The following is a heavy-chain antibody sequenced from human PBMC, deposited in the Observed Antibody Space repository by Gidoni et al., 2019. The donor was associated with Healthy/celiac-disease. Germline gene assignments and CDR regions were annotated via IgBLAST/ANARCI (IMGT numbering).Heavy chain of an antibody. Sequence: EVQLVQSGAEVKKPGESLKISCKGSGYSFTSYWIGWVRQMPGKGLEWMGLIYPGDSDTRYSPSFQGQVTISADKSISTAYLQWSSLKASDTAMYYCARISGIAARPLDDYYYYSMDVWGKGTTVTVSS. CDR1: GYSFTSYW. CDR3: ARISGIAARPLDDYYYYSMDV. J-gene: IGHJ6*03. V-gene: IGHV5-51*03. CDR2: IYPGDSDT. D-gene: IGHD6-6*01.